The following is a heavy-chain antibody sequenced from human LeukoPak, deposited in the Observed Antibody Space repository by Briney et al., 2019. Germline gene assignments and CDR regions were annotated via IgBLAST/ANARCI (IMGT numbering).Heavy chain of an antibody. J-gene: IGHJ4*02. CDR2: INPNNGGT. CDR3: ARDRKIGSSDY. D-gene: IGHD6-6*01. Sequence: ASVKVSCKASGYTFTGYYMHWVRQAPGQGLEWMGWINPNNGGTNYAQNFQGRVTMTRDTSISTAYMELSSLRSDDTALYYCARDRKIGSSDYWGQGTLVTVSS. V-gene: IGHV1-2*02. CDR1: GYTFTGYY.